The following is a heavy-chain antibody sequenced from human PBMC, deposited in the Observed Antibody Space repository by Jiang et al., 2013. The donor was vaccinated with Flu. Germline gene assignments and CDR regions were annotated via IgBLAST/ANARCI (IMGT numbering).Heavy chain of an antibody. CDR2: IYYSGST. Sequence: GPGLVKPSETLSLTCTVSGGSISSSSYYWGWIRQPPGKGLEWIGSIYYSGSTYYNPSLKSRVTISVDTSKNQFSLKLSSVTAADTAVYYCARQEGDDVVVPAAKDDYWGQGTLVTVSS. V-gene: IGHV4-39*01. J-gene: IGHJ4*02. CDR3: ARQEGDDVVVPAAKDDY. CDR1: GGSISSSSYY. D-gene: IGHD2-2*01.